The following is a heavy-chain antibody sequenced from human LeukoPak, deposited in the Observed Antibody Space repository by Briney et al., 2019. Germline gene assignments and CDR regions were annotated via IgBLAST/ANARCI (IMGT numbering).Heavy chain of an antibody. CDR2: IWYDGSNK. Sequence: GGSLRLSCAASGFSFSSYAMSWVRQAPGKGLEWVAVIWYDGSNKYYADSVKGRFTISRDNSKNTLYLQMNSLRAEDTAVYYCARDFGGDAFDIWGQGTMVTVSS. CDR1: GFSFSSYA. CDR3: ARDFGGDAFDI. J-gene: IGHJ3*02. V-gene: IGHV3-33*08. D-gene: IGHD4-23*01.